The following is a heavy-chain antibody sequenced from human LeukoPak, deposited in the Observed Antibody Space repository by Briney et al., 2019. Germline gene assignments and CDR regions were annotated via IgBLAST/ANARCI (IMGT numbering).Heavy chain of an antibody. CDR1: GFTFSSYT. CDR3: ASDRYYYGSGSYYSGAFDN. Sequence: PGGPLRLSCAASGFTFSSYTMNWVRQARGKGLEWVSSISSRSIYIYYADSVKGRFTISRDNAKNSLYLQMNSLRAEDTAVYYCASDRYYYGSGSYYSGAFDNWGQGTLVTVSS. D-gene: IGHD3-10*01. V-gene: IGHV3-21*01. CDR2: ISSRSIYI. J-gene: IGHJ4*02.